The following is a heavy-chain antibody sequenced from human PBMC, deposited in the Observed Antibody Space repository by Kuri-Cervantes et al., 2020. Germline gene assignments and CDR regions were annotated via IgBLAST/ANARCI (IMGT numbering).Heavy chain of an antibody. Sequence: GGSLRLSCAASGFTFSDYYMSWIRQAPGKGLEWVSYISSSGSTIYYADSVKGRFTISRDNAKNSLYLQMNSLRAEDTALYYCAKDIGDYYPPIFDYWGQGTLVTVSS. CDR1: GFTFSDYY. D-gene: IGHD4-17*01. CDR2: ISSSGSTI. J-gene: IGHJ4*02. V-gene: IGHV3-11*01. CDR3: AKDIGDYYPPIFDY.